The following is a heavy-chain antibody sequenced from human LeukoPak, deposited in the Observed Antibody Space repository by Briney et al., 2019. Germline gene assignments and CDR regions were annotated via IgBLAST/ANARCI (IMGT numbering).Heavy chain of an antibody. Sequence: GGSLRLSCAASGFTFGSYPMSWVRQAPGKGLEWVSAISGSGGDTYYADSVKGRFTISRDNSKNTLYLQMNSLRAEDTALYYCATSSGWYPKYFDYWGQGTLVTVSS. J-gene: IGHJ4*02. CDR2: ISGSGGDT. V-gene: IGHV3-23*01. D-gene: IGHD6-19*01. CDR1: GFTFGSYP. CDR3: ATSSGWYPKYFDY.